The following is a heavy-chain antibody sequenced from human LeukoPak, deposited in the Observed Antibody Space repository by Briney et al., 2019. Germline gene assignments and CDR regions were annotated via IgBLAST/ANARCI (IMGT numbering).Heavy chain of an antibody. V-gene: IGHV3-23*01. CDR3: AKEGEFGGSGALDY. D-gene: IGHD6-19*01. Sequence: GGSLRLSYAASGFTFDNYALNWVRQAPGKGLEWVSSISGSGDIKDFGDSVKGRFTISRDNSKNTVSLQMNSLRADDTAVYYCAKEGEFGGSGALDYWGQGTLVTVSS. CDR2: ISGSGDIK. J-gene: IGHJ4*02. CDR1: GFTFDNYA.